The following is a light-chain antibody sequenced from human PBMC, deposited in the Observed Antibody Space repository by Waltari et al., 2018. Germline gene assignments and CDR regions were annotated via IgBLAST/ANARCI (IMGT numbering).Light chain of an antibody. CDR2: GAS. V-gene: IGKV3-15*01. J-gene: IGKJ1*01. Sequence: EIVMTQSPATLSVSPGERATLPCRASQRFSSNLAWYQQKPGQAPRLLIYGASTRATGIPARFSGSGSGTEFTLTISSLQSEDVAVYYCQQYYNTQWTFGQGTKVEAK. CDR1: QRFSSN. CDR3: QQYYNTQWT.